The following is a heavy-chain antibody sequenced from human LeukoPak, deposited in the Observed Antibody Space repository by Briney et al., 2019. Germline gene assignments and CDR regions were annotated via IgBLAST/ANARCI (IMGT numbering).Heavy chain of an antibody. CDR3: ARAIAYFYGSVTYDWFDP. CDR1: GFTFSSYE. Sequence: QAGGSLRLSCAASGFTFSSYEMHWVRQTPGKGLMWVSRIKSDGSTIYADSVKGRFTISRDNAKNMVYLQMNSLRAEDTAMYYCARAIAYFYGSVTYDWFDPWGQGTLVTVSS. CDR2: IKSDGST. D-gene: IGHD3-10*01. J-gene: IGHJ5*02. V-gene: IGHV3-74*01.